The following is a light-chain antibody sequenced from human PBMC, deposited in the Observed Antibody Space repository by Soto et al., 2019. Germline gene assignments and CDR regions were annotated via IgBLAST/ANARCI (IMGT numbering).Light chain of an antibody. V-gene: IGKV1-16*01. CDR2: AAS. CDR1: QGISSY. J-gene: IGKJ1*01. Sequence: DIQMTQSPSSVSASVGDRVTITCRAGQGISSYLAWYQQKPGKAPKLLIYAASSLQSGVPSRFSGSGSGTDFTLTISSLQPDDFATYYCQHYNSYSEAFGQGTKVDIK. CDR3: QHYNSYSEA.